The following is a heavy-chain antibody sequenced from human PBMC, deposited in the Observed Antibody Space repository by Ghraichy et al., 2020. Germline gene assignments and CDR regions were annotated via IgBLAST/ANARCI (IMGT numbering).Heavy chain of an antibody. CDR1: GGTFSSYA. CDR2: IIPIFGTA. Sequence: SVKVSCKASGGTFSSYALSWVRHAPGHGLEWMGGIIPIFGTANYAQQFQGRVTITADESTSTAYMELSSLRSEDTAVYYCARDPVRSDSGSYYSDYWGQGTLVTVSS. CDR3: ARDPVRSDSGSYYSDY. D-gene: IGHD1-26*01. J-gene: IGHJ4*02. V-gene: IGHV1-69*13.